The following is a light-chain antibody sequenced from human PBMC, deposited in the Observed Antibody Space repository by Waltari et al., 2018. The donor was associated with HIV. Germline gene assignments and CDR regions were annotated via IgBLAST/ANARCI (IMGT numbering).Light chain of an antibody. CDR3: QLWDGSSGVSWV. Sequence: SAAPGETTRILCGGDKIGTKSVHWYRQRPGQAPTLIIYDDRERPSGMSDRISGSNFGDTATLTINDVEADDEGDYYCQLWDGSSGVSWVFGGGTTLTV. CDR2: DDR. J-gene: IGLJ3*02. CDR1: KIGTKS. V-gene: IGLV3-21*01.